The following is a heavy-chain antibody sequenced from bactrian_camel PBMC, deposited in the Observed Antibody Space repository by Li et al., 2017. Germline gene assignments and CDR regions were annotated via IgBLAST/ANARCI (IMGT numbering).Heavy chain of an antibody. CDR3: ASRQGLGGPWYGWQEPSGYNY. CDR1: GFTFSSYW. J-gene: IGHJ4*01. V-gene: IGHV3S1*01. CDR2: INSGGGII. Sequence: HVQLVESGGGLVQPGGSLRLSCAASGFTFSSYWMYWVRQAPGKELEWVSVINSGGGIIYYTESVKGRFTISRDNTKKMLYLQMDNLTPEDTAIYYCASRQGLGGPWYGWQEPSGYNYWGQGTQVTVS. D-gene: IGHD6*01.